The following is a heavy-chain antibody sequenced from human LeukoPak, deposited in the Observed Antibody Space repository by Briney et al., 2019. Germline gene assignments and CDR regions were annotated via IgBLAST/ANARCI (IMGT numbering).Heavy chain of an antibody. CDR2: IHSSGST. V-gene: IGHV4-59*01. CDR3: ARDVVKVASGNNYFYGMGV. Sequence: PSETLSLTCTVSGGSISSYYWSWIRQPPEKALEWIGYIHSSGSTNYNPSLKSRVTISVDTSKNQLSLKLSSVTAADTAVYYCARDVVKVASGNNYFYGMGVWGQGTTVTVSS. D-gene: IGHD2-21*01. J-gene: IGHJ6*02. CDR1: GGSISSYY.